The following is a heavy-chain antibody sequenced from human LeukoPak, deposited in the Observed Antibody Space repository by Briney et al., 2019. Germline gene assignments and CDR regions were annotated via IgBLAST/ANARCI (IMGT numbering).Heavy chain of an antibody. J-gene: IGHJ4*02. CDR3: ARENSSGWFLPSFDY. D-gene: IGHD6-19*01. Sequence: GAPVKVSCKASGYTFTSYGISWVRQAPGQGLEWMGWISAYNGNTNYAQKLQGRVTMTTDTSTSTAYMELRSLRSDDTAVYYCARENSSGWFLPSFDYWGQGTLVTVSS. V-gene: IGHV1-18*01. CDR1: GYTFTSYG. CDR2: ISAYNGNT.